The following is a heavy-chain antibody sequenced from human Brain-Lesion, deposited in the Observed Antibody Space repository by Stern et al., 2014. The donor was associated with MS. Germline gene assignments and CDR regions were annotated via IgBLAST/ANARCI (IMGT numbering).Heavy chain of an antibody. CDR1: GYIFTGYY. J-gene: IGHJ6*02. CDR3: ARAQRGITIFGVVTDYYYLGMDV. CDR2: INPNTGGR. D-gene: IGHD3-3*01. Sequence: AQLVESGAEVKKPGASVKVSCKTSGYIFTGYYIHWVRQAPGQGLEWMAWINPNTGGRKNAHKLQGSVTMSRDTSISTSYVELSSLTSDDTAVYYCARAQRGITIFGVVTDYYYLGMDVWGQGTTVTVSS. V-gene: IGHV1-2*02.